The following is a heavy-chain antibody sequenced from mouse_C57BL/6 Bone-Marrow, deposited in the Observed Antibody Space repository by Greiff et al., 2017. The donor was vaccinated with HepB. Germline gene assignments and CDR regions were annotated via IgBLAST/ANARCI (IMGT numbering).Heavy chain of an antibody. CDR3: AREGYFYYYGSSYVDYAMDY. D-gene: IGHD1-1*01. CDR1: GYTLTSYW. V-gene: IGHV1-55*01. Sequence: VQLQQPGAELVKPGASVKMSCKASGYTLTSYWITWVKQRPGQGLEWIGDIYPGSGSTNYNEKFKSKATLTVDTSSSTAYMQLSSLTSEDSAVYYCAREGYFYYYGSSYVDYAMDYWGQGTSVTVSS. CDR2: IYPGSGST. J-gene: IGHJ4*01.